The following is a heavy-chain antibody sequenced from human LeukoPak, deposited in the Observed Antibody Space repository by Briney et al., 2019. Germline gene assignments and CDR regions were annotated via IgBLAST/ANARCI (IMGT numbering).Heavy chain of an antibody. V-gene: IGHV3-48*03. J-gene: IGHJ4*02. CDR3: ARDGGSSWYFDY. CDR2: ISSSGDTI. CDR1: GFTLSSYE. D-gene: IGHD6-13*01. Sequence: GGSLRLSCAASGFTLSSYEMNWVRQAPGKGLEWVSYISSSGDTIYYADSVKGRFTISRDNAKKSLYLQMNSLRAEDTAVYYCARDGGSSWYFDYWGQGTLVTVSS.